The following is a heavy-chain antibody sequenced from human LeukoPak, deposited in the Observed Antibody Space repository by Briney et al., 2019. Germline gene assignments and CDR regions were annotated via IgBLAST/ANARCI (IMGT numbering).Heavy chain of an antibody. Sequence: KPSETLSLTCTVSGYSISSGYYWGWIRQPPGKGLEWIGSIYHSGSTYYNPSLRSRVTISVDTSKNQFSLKLSSVTAADTAVYYCATGPAHYDFWSGYYYWGQGTLVTVSS. D-gene: IGHD3-3*01. V-gene: IGHV4-38-2*02. CDR2: IYHSGST. CDR1: GYSISSGYY. J-gene: IGHJ4*02. CDR3: ATGPAHYDFWSGYYY.